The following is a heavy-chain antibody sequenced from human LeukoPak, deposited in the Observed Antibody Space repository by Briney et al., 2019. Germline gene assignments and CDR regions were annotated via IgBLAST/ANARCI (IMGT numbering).Heavy chain of an antibody. CDR1: GYSFTSYW. CDR3: ARFCSSTSCYYYYGMDV. D-gene: IGHD2-2*01. V-gene: IGHV5-51*01. CDR2: IYPGDSDT. Sequence: GESLKISCQGSGYSFTSYWIGWVRQMPGKGLEWMGFIYPGDSDTKYSPSFQGQVTMSADRSISTAYLQWSSLKASDTAMYYCARFCSSTSCYYYYGMDVWGQGTTVTVSS. J-gene: IGHJ6*02.